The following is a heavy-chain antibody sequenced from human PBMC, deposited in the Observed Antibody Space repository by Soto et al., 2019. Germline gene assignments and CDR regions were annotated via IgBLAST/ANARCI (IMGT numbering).Heavy chain of an antibody. J-gene: IGHJ6*02. V-gene: IGHV1-18*04. Sequence: QVQLVQSGAEVKKPGASVKVSCKASGYTFTSYGISWVRQAPGQGLEWMGWISAYNGNTNYSQKLKCRVTMTTDTSTSTAYMELRSLISDDTAVYYCARDVVVPAVPYYYYGMDVWGQGTTVTVSS. D-gene: IGHD2-2*01. CDR3: ARDVVVPAVPYYYYGMDV. CDR2: ISAYNGNT. CDR1: GYTFTSYG.